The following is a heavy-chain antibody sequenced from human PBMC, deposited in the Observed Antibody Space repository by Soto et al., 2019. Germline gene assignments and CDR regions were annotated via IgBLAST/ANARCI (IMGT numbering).Heavy chain of an antibody. D-gene: IGHD3-10*02. CDR1: GYTFTTYA. Sequence: QVQLVQSGAEVKKPWASVRVSCKASGYTFTTYAIHWVRQAPGQRRAWMGWVNAENGNTKYSQKFQGRVTITVDTSASTAYMEMSSLRSEDTAVYYCARDIFGLLTLGVSDFWGQGTLVTVSS. CDR3: ARDIFGLLTLGVSDF. V-gene: IGHV1-3*01. CDR2: VNAENGNT. J-gene: IGHJ4*02.